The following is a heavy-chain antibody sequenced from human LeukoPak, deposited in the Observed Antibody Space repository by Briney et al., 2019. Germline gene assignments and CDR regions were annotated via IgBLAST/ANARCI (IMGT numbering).Heavy chain of an antibody. CDR2: ICTRGST. CDR3: ARDRPGGSSLDY. Sequence: PSETLSLTCTVSGVPISSYCWSWIRQPAGQGLEWTGRICTRGSTNYNPSLKSRVTISVDTSKNQFSLKLSSVTAADTAVYYCARDRPGGSSLDYWGQGTLVTVSS. J-gene: IGHJ4*02. D-gene: IGHD6-13*01. V-gene: IGHV4-4*07. CDR1: GVPISSYC.